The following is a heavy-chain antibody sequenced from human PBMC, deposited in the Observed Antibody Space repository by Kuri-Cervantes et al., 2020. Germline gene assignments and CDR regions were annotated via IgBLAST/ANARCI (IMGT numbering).Heavy chain of an antibody. J-gene: IGHJ5*02. V-gene: IGHV3-23*01. CDR3: AKVGPMVRGIAFDP. CDR2: ISGSGGST. CDR1: GGSFNGYY. D-gene: IGHD3-10*01. Sequence: GGSLRLSCAVYGGSFNGYYWSWIRQPPGKGLEWVSAISGSGGSTYYADSVRGRFTISRDNSKNTLYLQMNSLRAEDTAVYYCAKVGPMVRGIAFDPWGQGTLVTVSS.